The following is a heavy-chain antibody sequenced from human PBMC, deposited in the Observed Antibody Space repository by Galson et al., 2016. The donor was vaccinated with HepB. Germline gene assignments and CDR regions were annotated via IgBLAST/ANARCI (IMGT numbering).Heavy chain of an antibody. V-gene: IGHV3-30*04. D-gene: IGHD3-16*02. Sequence: SLRLSCAASGFTFSRFAMHWVRQAPGKGLEWVALISHDGTSEHYSDSVKGRLTISRDNSKNTLYLHIRSLAGEDTAVYYCAKGTGGVFAPSYYFDYWGPGTLVAGSS. CDR1: GFTFSRFA. CDR2: ISHDGTSE. CDR3: AKGTGGVFAPSYYFDY. J-gene: IGHJ4*02.